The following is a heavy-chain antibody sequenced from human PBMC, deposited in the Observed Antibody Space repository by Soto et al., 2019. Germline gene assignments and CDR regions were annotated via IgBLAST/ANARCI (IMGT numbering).Heavy chain of an antibody. CDR1: GGSVSSGSYY. V-gene: IGHV4-61*01. CDR2: IYYSGST. Sequence: ASETLSLTCTVSGGSVSSGSYYWSWIRQPPGKGLEWIGYIYYSGSTNYNPSLKSRVTISVDTSKNQFSLKLSSVTAADTAVYYCARGPRKDIVLMVYAATTYYFDYWGQGTLVTVSS. J-gene: IGHJ4*02. CDR3: ARGPRKDIVLMVYAATTYYFDY. D-gene: IGHD2-8*01.